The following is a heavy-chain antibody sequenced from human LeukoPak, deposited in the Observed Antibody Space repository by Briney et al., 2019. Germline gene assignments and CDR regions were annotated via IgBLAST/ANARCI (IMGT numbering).Heavy chain of an antibody. CDR1: GFTFSSYS. D-gene: IGHD2-2*01. CDR3: ARVGYCSSSSCPNYGMDV. Sequence: GGSLRLSCAASGFTFSSYSMNWVRQAPGKGLEWVSSISSSSSYIYYADSVKGRFTISRDNAKNSLYLQMNSLRAEDTAVYYCARVGYCSSSSCPNYGMDVWGQGTTVTVSS. V-gene: IGHV3-21*01. J-gene: IGHJ6*02. CDR2: ISSSSSYI.